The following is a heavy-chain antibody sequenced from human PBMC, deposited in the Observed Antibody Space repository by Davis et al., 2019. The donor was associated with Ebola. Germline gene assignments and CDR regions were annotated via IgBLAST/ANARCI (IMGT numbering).Heavy chain of an antibody. CDR3: ARRSGRGYSFGY. Sequence: GESLKISCTGSGYIFTNYYISWVRQMPGKGLEWLGRIDPSDSYTDYNPAFQGHVTISADKSGSTAYLQWSSLKASDTAIYYCARRSGRGYSFGYWGQGTLVTVSS. CDR2: IDPSDSYT. CDR1: GYIFTNYY. V-gene: IGHV5-10-1*01. D-gene: IGHD5-18*01. J-gene: IGHJ4*02.